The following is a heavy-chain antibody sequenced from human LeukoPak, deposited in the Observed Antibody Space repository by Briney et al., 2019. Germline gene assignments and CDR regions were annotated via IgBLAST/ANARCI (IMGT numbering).Heavy chain of an antibody. CDR3: VRGNDYGGPHY. J-gene: IGHJ4*02. Sequence: RPGGSLRLSCAASGFTFSSYAMSWVRQAPGKGLVWVSRIDRDGSRINYADSVKGRFTISRDNGKNTLFLQMNSLRAEDAAVYYCVRGNDYGGPHYWGQGTLVTVSS. CDR2: IDRDGSRI. V-gene: IGHV3-74*01. CDR1: GFTFSSYA. D-gene: IGHD4-23*01.